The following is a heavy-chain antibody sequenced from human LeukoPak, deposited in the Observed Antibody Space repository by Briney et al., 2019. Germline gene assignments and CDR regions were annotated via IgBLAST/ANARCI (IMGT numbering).Heavy chain of an antibody. J-gene: IGHJ4*02. V-gene: IGHV3-30*18. CDR3: AKGEYSSGWSLIDY. D-gene: IGHD6-19*01. Sequence: GGSLRLSCAASGFTFSSYGMHWVRQAPGKGLEWVAVISYDGSNKYYADSVKGRFTISRDNSKNTLYLQMNSLRAEDTAVYYCAKGEYSSGWSLIDYWGQGTLVTVSS. CDR1: GFTFSSYG. CDR2: ISYDGSNK.